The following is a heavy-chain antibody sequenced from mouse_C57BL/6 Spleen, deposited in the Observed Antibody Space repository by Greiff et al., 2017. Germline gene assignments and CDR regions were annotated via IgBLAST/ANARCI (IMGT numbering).Heavy chain of an antibody. V-gene: IGHV5-4*01. CDR3: ARDYYGSSYYCDY. D-gene: IGHD1-1*01. Sequence: EVQLVESGGGLVKPGGSLKLSCAASGFTFSSYAMSWVRQTPEKRLEWVATISDGGSYTYYPDNVKGRFTSSRDNAKNNLYLQMSHLKSEDTAMYYCARDYYGSSYYCDYWGQGTTLTVSS. CDR2: ISDGGSYT. CDR1: GFTFSSYA. J-gene: IGHJ2*01.